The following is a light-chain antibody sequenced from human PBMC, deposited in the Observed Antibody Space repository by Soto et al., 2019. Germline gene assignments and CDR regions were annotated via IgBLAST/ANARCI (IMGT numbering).Light chain of an antibody. Sequence: QSALTQPASVSGSPGQSITISCTGTSSDVGGYNYVSWYQQHPGKAPKLMIYEVSNRPSGVSTRFSGSKSGNTASLTISGLQSEDEADYYGSSYTSSSTLVFGGGTNVTVL. CDR3: SSYTSSSTLV. CDR2: EVS. J-gene: IGLJ3*02. V-gene: IGLV2-14*01. CDR1: SSDVGGYNY.